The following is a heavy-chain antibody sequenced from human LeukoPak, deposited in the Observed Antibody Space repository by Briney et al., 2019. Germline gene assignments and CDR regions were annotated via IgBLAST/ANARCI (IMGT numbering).Heavy chain of an antibody. V-gene: IGHV1-2*02. J-gene: IGHJ4*02. Sequence: ASVKVSCKASGYSFTGYYTHWVRQAPGQGLEWMGWINPNSGGTKYAQKFKGRVTMTRDTSISTAYMELSRLRSDDTAVYYCERVNTAMVAGGGDYWGQGTLVTVSS. CDR3: ERVNTAMVAGGGDY. D-gene: IGHD5-18*01. CDR2: INPNSGGT. CDR1: GYSFTGYY.